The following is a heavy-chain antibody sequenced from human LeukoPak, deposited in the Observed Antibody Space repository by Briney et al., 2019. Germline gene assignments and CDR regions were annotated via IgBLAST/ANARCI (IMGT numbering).Heavy chain of an antibody. CDR2: INHSGST. J-gene: IGHJ5*02. D-gene: IGHD6-19*01. CDR3: ARGPQWRPIWFDP. CDR1: GGSFSDYY. V-gene: IGHV4-34*01. Sequence: SETLSLTCAVYGGSFSDYYWSWIRQPPGKGLEWIGEINHSGSTNYNPSLKSRVTISVDTSKNQFSLKLSSVTAADTAVYYCARGPQWRPIWFDPWGQGTLVTVSS.